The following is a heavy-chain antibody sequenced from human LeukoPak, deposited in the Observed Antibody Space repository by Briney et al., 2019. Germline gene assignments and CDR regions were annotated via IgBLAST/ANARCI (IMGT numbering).Heavy chain of an antibody. Sequence: ASMKVSCNTSGYTLTDYYIHWVRQAPGQGLEWMGWINPKSGVTNYAQKFQGRVTLTSDTSVSTAYMDLSSLASGDTAVYYCARALGNYYDSTVYQAYWGQGQLVTVSS. CDR1: GYTLTDYY. D-gene: IGHD3-22*01. CDR2: INPKSGVT. J-gene: IGHJ4*02. V-gene: IGHV1-2*02. CDR3: ARALGNYYDSTVYQAY.